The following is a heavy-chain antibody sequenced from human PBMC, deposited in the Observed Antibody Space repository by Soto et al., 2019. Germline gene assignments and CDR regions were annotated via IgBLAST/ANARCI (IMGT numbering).Heavy chain of an antibody. J-gene: IGHJ4*02. CDR2: INHSGST. CDR1: GGSFSGYY. V-gene: IGHV4-34*01. CDR3: ARGVGYSSGWDVRPFDY. Sequence: QVQLQQWGAGLLKPSETLSLTCAVYGGSFSGYYWRWIRQPPGKGLEWIGEINHSGSTNYHPSLKSRVTISVDTSKNQFSLKLSSVTAADTAVYYCARGVGYSSGWDVRPFDYWGQGTLVTVSS. D-gene: IGHD6-19*01.